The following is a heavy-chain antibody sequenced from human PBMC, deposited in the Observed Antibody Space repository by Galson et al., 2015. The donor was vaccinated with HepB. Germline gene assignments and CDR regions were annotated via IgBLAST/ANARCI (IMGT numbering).Heavy chain of an antibody. D-gene: IGHD6-19*01. CDR1: GFIFSHRG. CDR3: AADEGSPDRSGWSGYFDY. CDR2: ISFDGRDT. J-gene: IGHJ4*02. V-gene: IGHV3-30*03. Sequence: SLRLSCADSGFIFSHRGMHWVRQAPGKGLQWVAVISFDGRDTYYADAVKGRFIISRDNSENTLFLQMNSLRAEDTAVYYCAADEGSPDRSGWSGYFDYWGRGTLVTVSS.